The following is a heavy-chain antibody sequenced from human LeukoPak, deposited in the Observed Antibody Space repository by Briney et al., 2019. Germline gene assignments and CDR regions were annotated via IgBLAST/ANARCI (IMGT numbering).Heavy chain of an antibody. V-gene: IGHV3-21*01. CDR1: GFTVSSNY. D-gene: IGHD3-10*01. CDR3: ARDLWFGAAGDY. Sequence: GGSLRLSCAASGFTVSSNYMNWVRQAPGKGLEWVSSISSSSSYIYYADSVKGRFTISRDNAKNSMYLQMNSLRAEDTAVYYCARDLWFGAAGDYWGQGTLVTVSS. CDR2: ISSSSSYI. J-gene: IGHJ4*02.